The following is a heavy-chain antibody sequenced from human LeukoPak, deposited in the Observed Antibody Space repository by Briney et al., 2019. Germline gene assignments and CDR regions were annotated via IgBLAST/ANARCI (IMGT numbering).Heavy chain of an antibody. Sequence: ASVKVSCKVSGYTLTELSMHWVRQAPGKGLEWMGGFDPEDGETIYAQKFQGRVTITADESTSTAYMELSSLRSEDTAVYYCARVKIRGLITMISPGEVANAFDIWGQGTMVTVSS. J-gene: IGHJ3*02. D-gene: IGHD3-22*01. CDR2: FDPEDGET. CDR3: ARVKIRGLITMISPGEVANAFDI. CDR1: GYTLTELS. V-gene: IGHV1-24*01.